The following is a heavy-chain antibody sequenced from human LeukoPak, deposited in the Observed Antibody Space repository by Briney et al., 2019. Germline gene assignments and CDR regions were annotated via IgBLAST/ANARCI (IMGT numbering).Heavy chain of an antibody. CDR2: ISSSSSYI. V-gene: IGHV3-21*01. D-gene: IGHD3-16*01. CDR1: GFTFSSYS. J-gene: IGHJ2*01. Sequence: GGSLRLSCAASGFTFSSYSMNWVRQAPGKGLELVSSISSSSSYIYYADSVKGRFTISRDNAKNSLYLQMNSLRAEDTAVYYCARDTGDPYWYFDLWGRGTLVTVSS. CDR3: ARDTGDPYWYFDL.